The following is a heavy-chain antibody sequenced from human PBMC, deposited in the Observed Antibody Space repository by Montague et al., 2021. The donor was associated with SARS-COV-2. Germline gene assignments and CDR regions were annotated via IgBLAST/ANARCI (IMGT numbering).Heavy chain of an antibody. J-gene: IGHJ6*02. Sequence: SETLSLTCTVSDGSINNYYWSWIRQPPGKGLEWIGDIYYSGSTNYNPSLKSRVTISVDTSKNQFSLKLSSVTAADTAVYFCARGINSAGSYYYHLDVWGQGTTVTVSS. D-gene: IGHD2-21*01. CDR3: ARGINSAGSYYYHLDV. CDR2: IYYSGST. V-gene: IGHV4-59*01. CDR1: DGSINNYY.